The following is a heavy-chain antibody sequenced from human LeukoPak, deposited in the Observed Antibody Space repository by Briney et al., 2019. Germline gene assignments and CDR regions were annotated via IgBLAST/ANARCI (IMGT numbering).Heavy chain of an antibody. CDR1: GFTFGGYA. CDR2: VSPIGVST. Sequence: GGSLRLSCAASGFTFGGYAMTWVRQAPGQGLEWVSAVSPIGVSTYYADSVKGRFTISRDNSRNTVYLQRNSLRAEDTAVFYCAKHASGTYGGGYFDYWGQGTLVTVSS. CDR3: AKHASGTYGGGYFDY. J-gene: IGHJ4*02. D-gene: IGHD1-26*01. V-gene: IGHV3-23*01.